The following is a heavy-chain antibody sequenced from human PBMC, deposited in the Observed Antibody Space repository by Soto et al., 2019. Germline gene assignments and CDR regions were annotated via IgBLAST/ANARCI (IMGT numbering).Heavy chain of an antibody. Sequence: VQLVESGGGVVQPGRSLRLSCAASGFTFSDYAMHWVRQAPGKGLEWVAVVSHDGRNTHYADSVKGRFTISRDSSKNTVSLATTSLRAEGTAVYYCAKGGRQWLVTSDFNYWGQGALVTVSS. D-gene: IGHD6-19*01. CDR2: VSHDGRNT. J-gene: IGHJ4*02. CDR3: AKGGRQWLVTSDFNY. CDR1: GFTFSDYA. V-gene: IGHV3-30*18.